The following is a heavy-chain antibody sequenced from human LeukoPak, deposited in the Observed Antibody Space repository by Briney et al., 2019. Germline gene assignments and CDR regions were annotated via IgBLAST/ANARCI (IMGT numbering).Heavy chain of an antibody. CDR2: IVSSSSII. Sequence: GGSLRLSCAASGFTLSSYSMNWVRQAPGKGLEWVSYIVSSSSIIYYAYSVKGRFTISRDNAKNSVYLQMNSLRAEDTAVYYCVRAITGGVYGYGYWGRGTLVTVSS. D-gene: IGHD5-18*01. CDR3: VRAITGGVYGYGY. V-gene: IGHV3-48*01. CDR1: GFTLSSYS. J-gene: IGHJ4*02.